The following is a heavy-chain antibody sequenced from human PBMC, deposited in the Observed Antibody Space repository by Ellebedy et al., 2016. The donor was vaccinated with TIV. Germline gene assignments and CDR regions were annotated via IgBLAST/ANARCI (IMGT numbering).Heavy chain of an antibody. V-gene: IGHV4-59*12. CDR2: IYYSGRT. J-gene: IGHJ5*02. Sequence: MPSETLSLTCTVSGGSISSYYWSWIRQPPGKGLEWIGYIYYSGRTNYNPSLKSRVTVSVDTSKNQFSLKLSSVTAADTAVYYCARGLGTFGGVITWGQGTLVTVSS. CDR1: GGSISSYY. CDR3: ARGLGTFGGVIT. D-gene: IGHD3-16*01.